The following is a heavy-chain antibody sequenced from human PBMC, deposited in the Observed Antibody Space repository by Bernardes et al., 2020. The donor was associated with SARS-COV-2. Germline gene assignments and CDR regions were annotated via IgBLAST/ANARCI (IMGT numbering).Heavy chain of an antibody. J-gene: IGHJ4*02. CDR2: IYPGDSDT. D-gene: IGHD1-1*01. Sequence: GESLKISCEGSKYRFTSYWIGWVRQMPGKGLEWMGIIYPGDSDTKYSPSFQGQVTISVDKSISTAYLQWSSLKASDTAMYYCARGTTDMGDCFDYWGQGTLVTVSS. CDR3: ARGTTDMGDCFDY. V-gene: IGHV5-51*01. CDR1: KYRFTSYW.